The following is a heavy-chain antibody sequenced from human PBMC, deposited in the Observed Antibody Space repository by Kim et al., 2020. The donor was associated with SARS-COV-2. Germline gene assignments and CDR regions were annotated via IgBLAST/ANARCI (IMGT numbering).Heavy chain of an antibody. V-gene: IGHV4-31*03. CDR2: IYYSGST. J-gene: IGHJ4*02. CDR1: GGSISSGGYY. D-gene: IGHD1-26*01. Sequence: SETLSLTCTVSGGSISSGGYYWSWIRQHPGKGLEWIGYIYYSGSTYYNPSLKSRVTISVDTSKNQFSLKLSSVTAADTAVYYCARVSRGELNFDYWGQGTLVTVSS. CDR3: ARVSRGELNFDY.